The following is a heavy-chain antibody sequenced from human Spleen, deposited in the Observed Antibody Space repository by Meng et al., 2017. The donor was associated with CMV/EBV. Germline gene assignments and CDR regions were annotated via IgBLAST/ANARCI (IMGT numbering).Heavy chain of an antibody. CDR2: LSGSGDTT. J-gene: IGHJ4*02. CDR3: AKYQGSSRDEGHFEY. D-gene: IGHD6-13*01. Sequence: GESLKISCAASGFPFSTYAMSWGRQAPGKGVEWGSGLSGSGDTTYFGDPVKGRFTISRDNSKNTVYLQMSSLRAEDTAVYYCAKYQGSSRDEGHFEYWGQGTLVTVSS. V-gene: IGHV3-23*01. CDR1: GFPFSTYA.